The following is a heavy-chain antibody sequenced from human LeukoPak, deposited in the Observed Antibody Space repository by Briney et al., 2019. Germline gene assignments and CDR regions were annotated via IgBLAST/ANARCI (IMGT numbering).Heavy chain of an antibody. V-gene: IGHV3-23*01. CDR2: ISGSGGYT. CDR3: AKQLGYCSDGSCYFPY. CDR1: GFTFSSYA. Sequence: GGSLRLSCAASGFTFSSYAMSWVRQAPGKGLEWVSAISGSGGYTYYADSVQGRFTISRDNSKSTLCLQMNSLRAEDTAVYYCAKQLGYCSDGSCYFPYWGQGTLVTVSS. J-gene: IGHJ4*02. D-gene: IGHD2-15*01.